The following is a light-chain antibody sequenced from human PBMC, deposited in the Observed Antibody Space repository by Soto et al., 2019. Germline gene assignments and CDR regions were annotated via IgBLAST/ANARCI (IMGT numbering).Light chain of an antibody. CDR1: QSISTS. V-gene: IGKV1-39*01. CDR3: QQSYSTPRT. Sequence: DIKMTQSPSSLSASVGDRVTITCRASQSISTSLNWYQQKPGKAPNLLIYSASSLQSGVPSRFSGGGSGTHFTLTISSLQLEDFATYYCQQSYSTPRTFGQGTKLEIK. J-gene: IGKJ2*01. CDR2: SAS.